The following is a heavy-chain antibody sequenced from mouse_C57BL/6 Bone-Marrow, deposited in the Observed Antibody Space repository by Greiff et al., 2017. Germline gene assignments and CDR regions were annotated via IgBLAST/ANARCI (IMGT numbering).Heavy chain of an antibody. V-gene: IGHV1-19*01. CDR2: INPYNGGT. CDR1: GYTFTDYY. J-gene: IGHJ3*01. CDR3: ARGYYGSSSWFAY. Sequence: EVQLQQSGPVLVKPGASVKMSCKASGYTFTDYYVNWVKQSHGKSLEWIGVINPYNGGTSYNQKFKGKDTLTVDKSSSTAYMELNSLTSEDSAVYYCARGYYGSSSWFAYWGQGTLVTVSA. D-gene: IGHD1-1*01.